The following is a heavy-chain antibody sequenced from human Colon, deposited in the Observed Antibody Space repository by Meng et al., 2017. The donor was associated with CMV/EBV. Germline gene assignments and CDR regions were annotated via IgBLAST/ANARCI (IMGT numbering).Heavy chain of an antibody. CDR3: AREAGPFFGVIVYDS. Sequence: QVQLPQVGAGLLKTSETLSLTWGVPGGSLSGYYWTWIRQSPGKGLEWIGEINQSGSTNYNPSLKSRVTVSVDTSKNQFSLRVTSVTAADSALYYCAREAGPFFGVIVYDSWGQGTLVTVSS. CDR1: GGSLSGYY. J-gene: IGHJ4*02. V-gene: IGHV4-34*01. CDR2: INQSGST. D-gene: IGHD3-3*01.